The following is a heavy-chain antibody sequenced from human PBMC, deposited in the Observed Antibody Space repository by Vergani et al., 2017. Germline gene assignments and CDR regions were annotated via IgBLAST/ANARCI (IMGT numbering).Heavy chain of an antibody. CDR1: GGSISSYY. V-gene: IGHV4-59*01. Sequence: QVQLQESGPGLVKPSETLSLTCTVSGGSISSYYWSWIRQPPGKGLEWIGYIYYSGSTNYNPSLKSRVTISVDTSKNQFSLKLSSVTAADTAVYYCAREFPRPYDSRTYFDYWGQGTLVTVSS. J-gene: IGHJ4*02. D-gene: IGHD3-22*01. CDR2: IYYSGST. CDR3: AREFPRPYDSRTYFDY.